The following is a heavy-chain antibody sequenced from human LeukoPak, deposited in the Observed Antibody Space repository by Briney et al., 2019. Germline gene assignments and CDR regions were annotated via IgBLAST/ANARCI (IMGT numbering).Heavy chain of an antibody. Sequence: PSETLSLTCAVYGGSFSGYYWSWIRQPPGKGLGWIGEINHSGSTNYNPSLKSRVTISVDTSKNQFSLKLSSVTAADTAVYYCARYGYGDYGYFDLWGRGTLVTVSS. CDR3: ARYGYGDYGYFDL. CDR2: INHSGST. CDR1: GGSFSGYY. V-gene: IGHV4-34*01. J-gene: IGHJ2*01. D-gene: IGHD4-17*01.